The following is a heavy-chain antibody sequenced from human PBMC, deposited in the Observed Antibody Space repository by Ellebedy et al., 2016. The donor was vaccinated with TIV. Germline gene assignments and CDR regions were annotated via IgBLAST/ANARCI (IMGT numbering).Heavy chain of an antibody. CDR2: ISSSGSTI. D-gene: IGHD3-16*01. J-gene: IGHJ3*02. Sequence: GESLKISCAASGFTFNNFGMNWVRQAPGKGLEWISYISSSGSTIYYADSVKGRFTISRDNANNALYLQMNSLRAEDAAVYYCSSGHRGISFGIWGQGTMVTVSS. CDR3: SSGHRGISFGI. V-gene: IGHV3-48*04. CDR1: GFTFNNFG.